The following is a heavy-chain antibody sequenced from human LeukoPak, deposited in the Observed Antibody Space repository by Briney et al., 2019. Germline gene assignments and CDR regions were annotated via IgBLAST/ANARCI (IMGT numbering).Heavy chain of an antibody. CDR3: AREIPRGMDV. J-gene: IGHJ6*02. CDR1: GGSISSYY. Sequence: SETLSLTCTVSGGSISSYYWSWIRQPPGKGLEWIGYIYYSGSTNYNPSLKSRVTISVDTSKNQFSLKLSSVTAADTAVYYCAREIPRGMDVWGQGTTVTVSS. V-gene: IGHV4-59*01. CDR2: IYYSGST.